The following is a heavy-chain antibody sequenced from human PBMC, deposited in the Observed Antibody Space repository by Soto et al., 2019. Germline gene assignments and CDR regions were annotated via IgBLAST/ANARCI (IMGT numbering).Heavy chain of an antibody. Sequence: QVQLVASGGGVVQPGRSLRLSCAASGFTFSSYGMHWVRQAPGKGLEWVAVIWYDGSNKYYADSVKGRFTISRDNSKNTLYLPMNSLRAADTAVYYCARSFQFVRGVDYWGQGTLVTVSS. D-gene: IGHD3-10*01. CDR2: IWYDGSNK. J-gene: IGHJ4*02. CDR3: ARSFQFVRGVDY. V-gene: IGHV3-33*01. CDR1: GFTFSSYG.